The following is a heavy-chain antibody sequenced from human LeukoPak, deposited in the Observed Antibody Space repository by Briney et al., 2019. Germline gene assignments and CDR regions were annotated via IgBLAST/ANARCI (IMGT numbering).Heavy chain of an antibody. Sequence: SGPTLLNPTQTLTLTCTLSGFSLSTSGMRVSWIRQPPGKALEWLSRIDWDDDKFYSTSLETRLTISKDTSKNQVVLTMTNMDPVDTATYYCARLNSGTYLDYWGQGTLVTVSS. CDR1: GFSLSTSGMR. J-gene: IGHJ4*02. D-gene: IGHD1-26*01. CDR2: IDWDDDK. V-gene: IGHV2-70*04. CDR3: ARLNSGTYLDY.